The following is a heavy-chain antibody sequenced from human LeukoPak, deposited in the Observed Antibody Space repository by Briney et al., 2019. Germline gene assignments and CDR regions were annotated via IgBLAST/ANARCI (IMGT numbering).Heavy chain of an antibody. CDR1: GFTLSDHN. V-gene: IGHV3-48*04. Sequence: PGGALRLSCAASGFTLSDHNMHWVRQVPGQGLEWISYISGSGNTIYYADSVKGRFTISRDNARNSLYLQMNILRAEDTALYYCAKDKGYIGEDAFDIWGQGTMVTVSS. D-gene: IGHD6-13*01. J-gene: IGHJ3*02. CDR2: ISGSGNTI. CDR3: AKDKGYIGEDAFDI.